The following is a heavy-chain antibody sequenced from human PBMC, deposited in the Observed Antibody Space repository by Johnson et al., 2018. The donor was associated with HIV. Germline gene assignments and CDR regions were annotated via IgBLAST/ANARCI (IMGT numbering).Heavy chain of an antibody. D-gene: IGHD5-18*01. CDR3: ARDGRDLVTRGGFDV. CDR1: GFTFSDYY. Sequence: VQLVESGGGVVQPGGSLRLSCAASGFTFSDYYMSWIRQAPGKGLEWVGRIKSKTDGGTTDYAAPVKGRFTISRDNSKNTLYLQMNSLRPEDTAVYYCARDGRDLVTRGGFDVWGPGTVVTVSS. V-gene: IGHV3-15*01. CDR2: IKSKTDGGTT. J-gene: IGHJ3*01.